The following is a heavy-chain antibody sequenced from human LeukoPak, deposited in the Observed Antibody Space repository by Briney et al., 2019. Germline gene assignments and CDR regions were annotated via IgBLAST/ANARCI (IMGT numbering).Heavy chain of an antibody. J-gene: IGHJ4*02. Sequence: SVKVSCKASGYTFTSYGISWVRQAPGQGLEWMGGIIPIFGTANYAQKFQGRVTITADKSTSTAYMELSSLRSDDTAVYYCARDDNYGIFVNVDYWGQGTLVTVSS. V-gene: IGHV1-69*06. CDR2: IIPIFGTA. CDR3: ARDDNYGIFVNVDY. D-gene: IGHD4-11*01. CDR1: GYTFTSYG.